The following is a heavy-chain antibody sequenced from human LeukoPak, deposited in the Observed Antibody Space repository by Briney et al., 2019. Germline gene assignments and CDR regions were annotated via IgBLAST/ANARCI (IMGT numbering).Heavy chain of an antibody. CDR2: INPRGGST. CDR1: GYTFTSYY. J-gene: IGHJ4*02. Sequence: ASVKVSCKASGYTFTSYYMHWVRQAPGLGLEWMGIINPRGGSTSYAQKFQGRVTMTRDTSTSTVYMELSSLRSEDTAVYYCARGGSGSYYNPSGYFDYWGQGTLVTVSS. V-gene: IGHV1-46*01. D-gene: IGHD3-10*01. CDR3: ARGGSGSYYNPSGYFDY.